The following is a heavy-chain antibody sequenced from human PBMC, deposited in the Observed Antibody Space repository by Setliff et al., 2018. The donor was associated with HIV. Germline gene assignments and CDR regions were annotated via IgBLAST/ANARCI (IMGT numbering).Heavy chain of an antibody. CDR1: GGSMSPYY. J-gene: IGHJ4*02. CDR2: IFSSGST. V-gene: IGHV4-4*09. Sequence: PSETLSLTCTVSGGSMSPYYWSWIRQPPGKGLEWIGYIFSSGSTNYNPSLKSRVTISVDTSKNQFSLRLSSVTAADTAMYYCARHVGTSIGGTRGDFDCWGQGTLVTVSS. CDR3: ARHVGTSIGGTRGDFDC. D-gene: IGHD2-15*01.